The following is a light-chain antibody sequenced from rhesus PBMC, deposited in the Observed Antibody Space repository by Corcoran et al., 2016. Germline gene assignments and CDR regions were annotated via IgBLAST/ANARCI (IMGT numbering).Light chain of an antibody. CDR2: DAS. V-gene: IGKV3-35*01. J-gene: IGKJ4*01. CDR3: QQESNWPVT. Sequence: DIVMTQSPATLSLSPGERAILSCRASQSVNYNLAWFQPTPGQPPKLLISDASNRATGVPDRFSASGSWTDFTLTISSLDPEDVGVYYCQQESNWPVTFGGGTKVDI. CDR1: QSVNYN.